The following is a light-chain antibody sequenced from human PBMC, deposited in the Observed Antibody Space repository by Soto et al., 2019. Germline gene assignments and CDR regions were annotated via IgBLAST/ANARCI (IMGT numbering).Light chain of an antibody. Sequence: DIKLTQSPSSLSASVGDTVTITCRASQTVSRYLNWYQQKSGTASKLLIYAASTLHTGVPSRFSGRGSGTDFTLTINNLQREDFADYFCQQTYSNLWTFGQGTKVDIK. CDR1: QTVSRY. V-gene: IGKV1-39*01. CDR3: QQTYSNLWT. J-gene: IGKJ1*01. CDR2: AAS.